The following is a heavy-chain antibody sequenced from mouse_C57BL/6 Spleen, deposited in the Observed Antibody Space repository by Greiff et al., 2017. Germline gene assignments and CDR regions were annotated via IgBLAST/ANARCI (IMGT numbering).Heavy chain of an antibody. CDR1: GFTFSSYA. D-gene: IGHD1-1*01. CDR2: ISDGGSYT. V-gene: IGHV5-4*01. CDR3: ARDALTTVVANWYCDV. Sequence: EVQLVESGGGLVKPGGSLKLSCAASGFTFSSYAMSWVRQTPEKRLEWVATISDGGSYTYYPDNVKGRFTISRDNAKNKLYLQMSHLKSEDTAMYYCARDALTTVVANWYCDVWGTGTTVTVSS. J-gene: IGHJ1*03.